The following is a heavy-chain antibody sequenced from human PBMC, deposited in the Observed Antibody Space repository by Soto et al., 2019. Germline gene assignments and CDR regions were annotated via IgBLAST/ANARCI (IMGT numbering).Heavy chain of an antibody. V-gene: IGHV3-23*01. D-gene: IGHD3-10*01. CDR2: ISGSGGST. J-gene: IGHJ4*02. CDR3: ANTPLWFGELLPVDY. CDR1: GFAFSSYA. Sequence: PGGSLRPSCAASGFAFSSYAMSWVRQAPGKGLEWVSAISGSGGSTYYADSVKGRFTISRDNSKNTLYLQMNSLRAEDTAVYYCANTPLWFGELLPVDYWGQGTLVTVSS.